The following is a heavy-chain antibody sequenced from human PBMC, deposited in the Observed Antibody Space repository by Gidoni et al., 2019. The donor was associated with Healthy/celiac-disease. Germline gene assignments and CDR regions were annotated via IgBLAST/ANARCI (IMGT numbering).Heavy chain of an antibody. D-gene: IGHD2-2*01. CDR1: GYTFTSYY. V-gene: IGHV1-46*03. CDR3: ATRGDIVVVPAAKTRAFDI. J-gene: IGHJ3*02. Sequence: QVQLVQSGAEVKKPGASVKVSCKASGYTFTSYYMHWVRQAPGQGLEWMGIINPSGGSTSYAQKFQGRVTMTRDTSTSTVYMELSSLRSEDTAVYYCATRGDIVVVPAAKTRAFDIWGQGTMVTVSS. CDR2: INPSGGST.